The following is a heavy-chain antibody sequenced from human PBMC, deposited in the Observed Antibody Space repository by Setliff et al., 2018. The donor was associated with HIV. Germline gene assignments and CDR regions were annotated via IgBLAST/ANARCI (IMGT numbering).Heavy chain of an antibody. CDR2: INDSGST. D-gene: IGHD3-16*02. V-gene: IGHV4-34*01. Sequence: SETLSLTCAIYGASFSGYYWSWIRQPPGKGLEWIGEINDSGSTNYNPSLKSRVTMSGDTSKNQFSLNLTSVTAADTAVYYCARGVITFGGLIGPLPSWGQGTQVTVSS. CDR3: ARGVITFGGLIGPLPS. CDR1: GASFSGYY. J-gene: IGHJ5*02.